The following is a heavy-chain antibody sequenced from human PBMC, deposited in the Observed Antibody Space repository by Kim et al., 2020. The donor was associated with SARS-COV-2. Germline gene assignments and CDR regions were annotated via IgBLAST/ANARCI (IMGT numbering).Heavy chain of an antibody. CDR3: ARGGPAMAPGLNYYYYYGMDV. J-gene: IGHJ6*02. V-gene: IGHV1-69*13. D-gene: IGHD5-18*01. CDR2: IIPIFGTA. CDR1: GGTFSSYA. Sequence: SVKVSCKASGGTFSSYAISWVRQAPGQGLEWMGGIIPIFGTANYAQKFQGRVTITADESTSTAYMELSSLRSEDTAVYYCARGGPAMAPGLNYYYYYGMDVWGQGTTVTVSS.